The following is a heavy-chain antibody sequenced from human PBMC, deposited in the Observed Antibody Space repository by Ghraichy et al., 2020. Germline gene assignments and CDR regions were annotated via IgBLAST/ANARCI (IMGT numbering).Heavy chain of an antibody. V-gene: IGHV3-74*01. CDR1: GITFSSYW. CDR3: ARGYSYGKFDY. D-gene: IGHD5-18*01. CDR2: INSDGSST. Sequence: GGSLRLSCAASGITFSSYWMHWVRQAPGKGLVWVSRINSDGSSTSYADSVKGRFTISRDNAKNTLYLQMNSLRAEDTAVYYCARGYSYGKFDYWGQGTLVTVSS. J-gene: IGHJ4*02.